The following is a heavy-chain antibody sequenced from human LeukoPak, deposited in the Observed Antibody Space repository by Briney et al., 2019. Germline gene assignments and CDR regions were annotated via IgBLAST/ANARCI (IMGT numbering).Heavy chain of an antibody. J-gene: IGHJ4*02. V-gene: IGHV1-69*13. CDR1: GGTFSSYA. Sequence: SVKVSCKASGGTFSSYAISWVRQAPGQGLEWMGGIIPIFGTANYAQKFQGRVTITADESTSTAYMELSSLRSEDTAVYYCARDASSSFISSDYWGQGTLVTVSS. D-gene: IGHD6-6*01. CDR3: ARDASSSFISSDY. CDR2: IIPIFGTA.